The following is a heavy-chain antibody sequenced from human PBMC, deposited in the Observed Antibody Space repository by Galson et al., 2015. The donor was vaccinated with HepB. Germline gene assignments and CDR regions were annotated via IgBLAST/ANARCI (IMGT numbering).Heavy chain of an antibody. CDR1: GGSINNYY. CDR3: ARVVGTGYSDY. J-gene: IGHJ4*02. V-gene: IGHV4-59*08. CDR2: VYYSGSA. D-gene: IGHD2-21*02. Sequence: LSLTCTVSGGSINNYYWSWVRQPPGEGLEWIGYVYYSGSAKYNPSLKSRVTISVDTSKDQFSLKLTSVTAADTAVYFCARVVGTGYSDYWGQGTLVTVSS.